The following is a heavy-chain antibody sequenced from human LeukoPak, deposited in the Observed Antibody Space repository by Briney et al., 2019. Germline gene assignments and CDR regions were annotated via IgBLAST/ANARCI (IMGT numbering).Heavy chain of an antibody. Sequence: GGSLRLSCAASGFYFEDYTMYWVRQAPGKGLEWVSSISSSSSYIYYADSVKGRFTISRDNAKNSLYLQMNSLRAEDTAVYYCAREPPRYYYDSSGYFPFWGQGTLVTVSS. CDR3: AREPPRYYYDSSGYFPF. J-gene: IGHJ4*02. CDR1: GFYFEDYT. V-gene: IGHV3-21*01. CDR2: ISSSSSYI. D-gene: IGHD3-22*01.